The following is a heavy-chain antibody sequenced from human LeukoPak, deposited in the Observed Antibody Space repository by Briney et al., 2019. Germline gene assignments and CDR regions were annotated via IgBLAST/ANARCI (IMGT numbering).Heavy chain of an antibody. CDR2: ITSGSSYI. V-gene: IGHV3-21*01. CDR3: ARHFYGSSGSPGIDF. Sequence: GGSLRLSCAASGFTFSDYNIHWVRQAPGKGLEWVSYITSGSSYIYYADSERGRFTISRDNAKNSLYLQMNSLRAEDTAVYYCARHFYGSSGSPGIDFWGQGTLVTVSS. J-gene: IGHJ4*02. D-gene: IGHD3-22*01. CDR1: GFTFSDYN.